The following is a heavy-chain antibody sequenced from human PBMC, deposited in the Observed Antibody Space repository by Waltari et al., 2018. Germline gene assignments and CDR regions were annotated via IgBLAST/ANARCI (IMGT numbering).Heavy chain of an antibody. J-gene: IGHJ3*02. V-gene: IGHV1-69*05. CDR2: IIPMFNTS. D-gene: IGHD3-10*01. Sequence: QVQLVQSGAEAKKPGSSVKVSCKSSGGTFANYAISWVRQAPGQGVEWMGGIIPMFNTSNYAQKFKDRVTITKDESTTTAFMELSSLRSEDTAVYYCATALGDRSSASRAFDIWGLGTMITVSS. CDR1: GGTFANYA. CDR3: ATALGDRSSASRAFDI.